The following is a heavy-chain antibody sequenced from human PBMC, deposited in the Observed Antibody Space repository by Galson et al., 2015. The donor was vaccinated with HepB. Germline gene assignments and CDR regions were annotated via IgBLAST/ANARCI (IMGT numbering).Heavy chain of an antibody. Sequence: SLRLSCAASGFTFSSYAMHWVRQAPGKGLEWVAVISYDGSNKYYADSVKGRFTISRDNSKNTLYLQMNSLRAEDTAVYYCARTRYNWNPKPLYYYYGMDVWGQGTTVTVSS. J-gene: IGHJ6*02. CDR1: GFTFSSYA. CDR3: ARTRYNWNPKPLYYYYGMDV. CDR2: ISYDGSNK. V-gene: IGHV3-30*04. D-gene: IGHD1-20*01.